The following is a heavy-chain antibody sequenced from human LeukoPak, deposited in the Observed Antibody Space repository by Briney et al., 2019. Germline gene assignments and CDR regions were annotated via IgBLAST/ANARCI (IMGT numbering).Heavy chain of an antibody. V-gene: IGHV1-24*01. CDR1: GYTLTELS. Sequence: ASVKVSCKVSGYTLTELSMHWVRQAPGKGLEWMGGFDPEDGETIYAQKFQGRVTITRDTSASTAYMELSSLRSEDTAVYYCARSSAPRYCSSTSCYPPSWFDPWGQGTLVTVSS. CDR3: ARSSAPRYCSSTSCYPPSWFDP. CDR2: FDPEDGET. D-gene: IGHD2-2*01. J-gene: IGHJ5*02.